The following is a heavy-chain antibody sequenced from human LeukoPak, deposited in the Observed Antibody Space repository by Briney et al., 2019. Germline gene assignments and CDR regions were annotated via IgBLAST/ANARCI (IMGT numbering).Heavy chain of an antibody. V-gene: IGHV3-23*01. D-gene: IGHD3-22*01. Sequence: AGGSLRLSCAASGFTFSNYAMSWVRQAPGKGLEWVSSIRGSGGTTNYADSVKGRFTISRDNAKNSLYLQMNSLRAEDTAVYYCASGFDSRFFDKWGQGTLVTVSS. CDR1: GFTFSNYA. CDR2: IRGSGGTT. CDR3: ASGFDSRFFDK. J-gene: IGHJ4*02.